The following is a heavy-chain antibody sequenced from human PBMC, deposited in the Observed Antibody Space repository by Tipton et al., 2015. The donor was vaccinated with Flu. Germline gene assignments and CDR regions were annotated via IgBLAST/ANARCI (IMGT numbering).Heavy chain of an antibody. V-gene: IGHV4-34*01. CDR2: INHSGSA. Sequence: TLSLTCSVYVGSFSGYYWSWIRQSPGKGLEWIGEINHSGSANYNPSLNSRVTISVDTSKNQFSLKVFSVTAADTAVYYCARRDYSNYVSDPKNCFDPWGQGILVTVSS. J-gene: IGHJ5*02. CDR3: ARRDYSNYVSDPKNCFDP. D-gene: IGHD4-11*01. CDR1: VGSFSGYY.